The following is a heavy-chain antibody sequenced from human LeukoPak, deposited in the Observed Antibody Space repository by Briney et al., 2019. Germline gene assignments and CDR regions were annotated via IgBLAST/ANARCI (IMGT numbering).Heavy chain of an antibody. V-gene: IGHV4-38-2*02. CDR1: GYSISSGYY. D-gene: IGHD5-18*01. J-gene: IGHJ4*02. CDR2: IYHSGST. CDR3: ARDRAMVTSTFDY. Sequence: SETLSLTCTVSGYSISSGYYWGWIRQPPGKGLERIGSIYHSGSTHYNPSLKSRVTISVDTSKNQFSLKLSSVTAADTAVYYCARDRAMVTSTFDYWGQGTLVTVSS.